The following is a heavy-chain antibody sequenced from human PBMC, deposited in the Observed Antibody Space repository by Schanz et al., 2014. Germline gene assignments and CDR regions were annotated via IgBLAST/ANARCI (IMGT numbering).Heavy chain of an antibody. CDR1: GFTFTNYW. CDR2: ISYDGSNK. J-gene: IGHJ4*02. Sequence: VQLVESGGDFVQPGGSLRLSCVGSGFTFTNYWMHWVRQAPGKGLEWVALISYDGSNKHYADSVKGRFTISRDNSKKTLYVQMNSLRAEDTAVYYCARDRPSGYALDSWGPGTLVTVSS. D-gene: IGHD5-12*01. V-gene: IGHV3-30*03. CDR3: ARDRPSGYALDS.